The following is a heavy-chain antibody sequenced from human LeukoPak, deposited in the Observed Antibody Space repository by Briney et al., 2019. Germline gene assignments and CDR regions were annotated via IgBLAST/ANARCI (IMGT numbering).Heavy chain of an antibody. CDR1: GFTFNKYA. CDR3: ARPLERRLIHYFDF. V-gene: IGHV3-30-3*01. D-gene: IGHD6-25*01. Sequence: QPGRSLRLSCAASGFTFNKYAMHWVRQAPGKGLEWVAVVSYLGNDKFYADSVKGRFTISKDNSNNTVYLEINSLRSEDTAVYYCARPLERRLIHYFDFWGPGTLVTVSS. CDR2: VSYLGNDK. J-gene: IGHJ4*02.